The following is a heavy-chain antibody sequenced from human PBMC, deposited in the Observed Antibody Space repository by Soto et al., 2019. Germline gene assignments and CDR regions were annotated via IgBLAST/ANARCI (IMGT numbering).Heavy chain of an antibody. Sequence: SETLSLTCTVSGGSISSYYWSWIRQPPGKGLEWIGYIYYSGSTNYNPSLKSRVTISVDTSKNQFSLKLSSVTAADTAVYYCARTQYYYDSSGYYYPGFFDYWGQGTLVTVSS. CDR1: GGSISSYY. CDR2: IYYSGST. D-gene: IGHD3-22*01. V-gene: IGHV4-59*01. CDR3: ARTQYYYDSSGYYYPGFFDY. J-gene: IGHJ4*02.